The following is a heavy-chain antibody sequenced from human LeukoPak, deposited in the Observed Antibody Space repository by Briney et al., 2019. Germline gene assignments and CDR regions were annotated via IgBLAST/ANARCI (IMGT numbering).Heavy chain of an antibody. CDR3: ARVRRAVAGYYFDY. CDR1: AYSFTIYY. Sequence: ASVKVSFKASAYSFTIYYMHWVRHAPGQGLEWKGIINPSGGSTSYAQKFQGRVTMTRDTSTSTVYMELSSLRSEDTAVYYCARVRRAVAGYYFDYWGQGTLVTVSS. CDR2: INPSGGST. J-gene: IGHJ4*02. V-gene: IGHV1-46*01. D-gene: IGHD6-19*01.